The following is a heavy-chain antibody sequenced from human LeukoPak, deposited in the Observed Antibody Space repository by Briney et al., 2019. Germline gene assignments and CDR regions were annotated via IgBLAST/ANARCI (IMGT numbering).Heavy chain of an antibody. Sequence: GGSLRPSCAASGFTFSSYAMSWVRQAPGKGLEWVSAISGSGGSTYYADSVKGRFTISRDNSKNTLYLQMNSLRAEDTAVYYCAKVGAAAGTRYFDYWGQGTLVTVSS. V-gene: IGHV3-23*01. CDR2: ISGSGGST. D-gene: IGHD6-13*01. CDR3: AKVGAAAGTRYFDY. CDR1: GFTFSSYA. J-gene: IGHJ4*02.